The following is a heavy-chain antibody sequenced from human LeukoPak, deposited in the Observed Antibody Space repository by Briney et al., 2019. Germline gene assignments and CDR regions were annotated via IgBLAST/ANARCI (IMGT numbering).Heavy chain of an antibody. J-gene: IGHJ2*01. CDR1: GGSFSSYY. Sequence: SETLSLTCTVSGGSFSSYYWTWIRQPAGKGLEWIGRIYNSGTTNYSPSLESRVTMSLDTSKNRFSLSLSSVTAADTAVYYCARDRLGATGHWRIDVWGRGTLVSVSS. V-gene: IGHV4-4*07. D-gene: IGHD1-26*01. CDR3: ARDRLGATGHWRIDV. CDR2: IYNSGTT.